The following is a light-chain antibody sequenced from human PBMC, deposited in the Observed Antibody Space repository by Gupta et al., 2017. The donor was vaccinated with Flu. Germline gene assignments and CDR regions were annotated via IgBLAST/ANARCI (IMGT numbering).Light chain of an antibody. CDR2: VAS. J-gene: IGKJ4*01. V-gene: IGKV4-1*01. Sequence: SQTVRSSSENRNYLAWFQQKPGQAPKLLIYVASTLQCGVPEQFSGSGSGTDFTLTISSLQAEDVATYYCQQYYSYLLTFGGGTKVEIK. CDR1: QTVRSSSENRNY. CDR3: QQYYSYLLT.